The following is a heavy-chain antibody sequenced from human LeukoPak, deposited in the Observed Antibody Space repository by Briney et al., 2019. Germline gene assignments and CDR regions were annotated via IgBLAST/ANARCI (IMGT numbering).Heavy chain of an antibody. D-gene: IGHD3-9*01. Sequence: SETLSLTCTVSGGSISSYYWSWIRQPAGKGLEWIGRIYTSGSTNYNPSLKSRVTISVDTSKNQFSLKVNPVTAADTAVYYCARQKLYFAPPMGFDYWGQGSLVTVSS. V-gene: IGHV4-4*07. CDR1: GGSISSYY. CDR2: IYTSGST. J-gene: IGHJ4*02. CDR3: ARQKLYFAPPMGFDY.